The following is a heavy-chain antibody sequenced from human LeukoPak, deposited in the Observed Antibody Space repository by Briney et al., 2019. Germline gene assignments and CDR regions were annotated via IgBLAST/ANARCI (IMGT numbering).Heavy chain of an antibody. D-gene: IGHD3-22*01. J-gene: IGHJ4*02. V-gene: IGHV4-4*07. CDR3: AREHKDYDGDGYYYGY. CDR2: IFAGGTT. CDR1: GGSISNYY. Sequence: SETLSLTCTVSGGSISNYYWSWIRQPAGKGLEWIGRIFAGGTTDHTPSLKSRVAMSLDSSKNQFSLRLCSVTAADTAVYYCAREHKDYDGDGYYYGYWGQGTLVTVSS.